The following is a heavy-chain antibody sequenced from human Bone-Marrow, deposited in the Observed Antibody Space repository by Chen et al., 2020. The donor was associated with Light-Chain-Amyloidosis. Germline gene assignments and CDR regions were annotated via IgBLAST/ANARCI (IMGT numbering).Heavy chain of an antibody. J-gene: IGHJ4*02. CDR1: GITFNNYA. V-gene: IGHV3-33*01. D-gene: IGHD3-10*01. CDR2: TGVDESYK. Sequence: QVLLVESGGGVVQPGRSLRLFCAASGITFNNYAMHWVRQAPSKRLKWVAGTGVDESYKYNTGTLKVGCTSSRDSTNNTLYLQIISLSVEDTAMSYCAGELNRAGTGDFGYWVQGTLVT. CDR3: AGELNRAGTGDFGY.